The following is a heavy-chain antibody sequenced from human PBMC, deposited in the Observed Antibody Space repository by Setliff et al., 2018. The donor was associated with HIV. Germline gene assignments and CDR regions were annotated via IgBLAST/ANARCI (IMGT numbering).Heavy chain of an antibody. CDR1: GGSISSGGYS. Sequence: TLSLTCAVSGGSISSGGYSWSWIRQPPGKGLEWIGYIYHSGSTYYNPSLKSRVTISVDRSKNQFSLKLSSVTAADTAVYYCARVQMAYAAFDVWGQGTMVTVSS. J-gene: IGHJ3*01. D-gene: IGHD4-17*01. CDR3: ARVQMAYAAFDV. V-gene: IGHV4-30-2*01. CDR2: IYHSGST.